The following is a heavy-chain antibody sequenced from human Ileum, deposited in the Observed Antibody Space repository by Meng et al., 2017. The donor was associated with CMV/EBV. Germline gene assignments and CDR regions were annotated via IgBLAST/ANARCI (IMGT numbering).Heavy chain of an antibody. CDR1: GVTFSDYY. Sequence: QVEVGGVGGGVVKPVGVLSIACAVSGVTFSDYYMSWIRQAPGKGLEWVYNISSSSSSTNNADSVKGQIIISSDNATTSLYLQMNRLRADETAVYYCAREGAHIRPDYWGQGTLVTVSS. CDR3: AREGAHIRPDY. D-gene: IGHD1-26*01. J-gene: IGHJ4*02. CDR2: ISSSSSST. V-gene: IGHV3-11*05.